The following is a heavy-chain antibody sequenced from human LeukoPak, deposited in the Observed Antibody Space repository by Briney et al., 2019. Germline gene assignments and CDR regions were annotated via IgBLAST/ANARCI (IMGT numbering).Heavy chain of an antibody. Sequence: PGGSLRLSCAASGFTFSSSGMHWVRQAPGKGLEWVAFILFDGTKKNYADSAKGRFTISRDNSKNTLYLQMNSLRAEDTAVYYCAKSGRRGYSYGHRFKYYFDYWGQGTLVTVSS. J-gene: IGHJ4*02. CDR3: AKSGRRGYSYGHRFKYYFDY. V-gene: IGHV3-30*02. CDR2: ILFDGTKK. D-gene: IGHD5-18*01. CDR1: GFTFSSSG.